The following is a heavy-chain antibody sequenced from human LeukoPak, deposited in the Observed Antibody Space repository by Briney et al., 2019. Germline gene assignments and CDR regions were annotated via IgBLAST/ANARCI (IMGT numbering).Heavy chain of an antibody. CDR3: GRRTSGDAFDI. J-gene: IGHJ3*02. Sequence: GSSVKVSCMAAGGTFSSYAISWVRQAPGQGLGWRGWISAYNGNTNYAQKLQGRVTMTTDTSTSTAYMELRSLRSDDTAVYYCGRRTSGDAFDIWGQGKMVTVSS. CDR1: GGTFSSYA. CDR2: ISAYNGNT. D-gene: IGHD1-1*01. V-gene: IGHV1-18*01.